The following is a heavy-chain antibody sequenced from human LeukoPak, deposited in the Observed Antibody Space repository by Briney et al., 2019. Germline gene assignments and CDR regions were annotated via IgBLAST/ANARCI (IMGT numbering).Heavy chain of an antibody. CDR2: IKQDGSEK. CDR1: GFTFSSYW. Sequence: GGSLRLSCAASGFTFSSYWMSWVRQAPGKGPEWVANIKQDGSEKYYVDSVKGRFTISRDNAKNSLYLQMSSLRAEDTAVYYCARAVDCSSTSCYGGDDYWGQGTLVTVSS. J-gene: IGHJ4*02. D-gene: IGHD2-2*01. V-gene: IGHV3-7*01. CDR3: ARAVDCSSTSCYGGDDY.